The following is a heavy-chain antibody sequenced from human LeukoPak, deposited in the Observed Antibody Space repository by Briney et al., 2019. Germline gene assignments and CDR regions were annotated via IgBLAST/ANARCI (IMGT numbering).Heavy chain of an antibody. J-gene: IGHJ4*02. CDR1: GFTFSSYS. Sequence: GGSLRLSCAASGFTFSSYSMNWVRQAPGKGLEWVSYISSSSSTIYYADSVKGRFTISRDNAKNSLYLQMNSLRAEDTAVYYCATDKAGGMGVMDYWGQGTLVTVSS. CDR2: ISSSSSTI. CDR3: ATDKAGGMGVMDY. V-gene: IGHV3-48*01. D-gene: IGHD3-16*01.